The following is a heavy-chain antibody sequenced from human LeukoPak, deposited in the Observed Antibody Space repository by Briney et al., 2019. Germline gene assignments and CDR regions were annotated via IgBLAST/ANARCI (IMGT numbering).Heavy chain of an antibody. V-gene: IGHV3-49*05. CDR1: GFTFGDYA. Sequence: KSGGSLRLSCTASGFTFGDYAMGWFHQAPGKGLEWVGFIRSKAYGGTTEYAASVKGRFTISRDDSKSIAYLQMNSLKTEDTAVYYCTRVLFGSDYYFDYWGQGTLVTVSS. D-gene: IGHD3-10*02. CDR3: TRVLFGSDYYFDY. J-gene: IGHJ4*02. CDR2: IRSKAYGGTT.